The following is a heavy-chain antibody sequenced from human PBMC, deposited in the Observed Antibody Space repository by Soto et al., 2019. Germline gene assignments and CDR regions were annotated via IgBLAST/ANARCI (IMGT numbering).Heavy chain of an antibody. D-gene: IGHD3-22*01. CDR1: GFTFSTYG. J-gene: IGHJ4*02. CDR3: PRGGLYDSSAYSTDY. Sequence: QVQLVESGGGVVQPGRSLRLSCAASGFTFSTYGMHWVRQAPGKGLEWVAVIWYDGSNKYYADTVKGRFTISRDNSKNTLSMEMNSLRAEDSAVYYCPRGGLYDSSAYSTDYWGQGTLLTVSS. V-gene: IGHV3-33*01. CDR2: IWYDGSNK.